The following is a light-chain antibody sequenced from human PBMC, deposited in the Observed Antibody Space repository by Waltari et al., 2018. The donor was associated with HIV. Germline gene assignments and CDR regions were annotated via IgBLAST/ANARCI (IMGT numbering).Light chain of an antibody. V-gene: IGKV3-15*01. Sequence: EIVMTQSPATLSVSPGEKVTLSCRASQSVSSNLAWYQQKPGQAPGLLIYGASTRAAGIPARFSGSGAGREFTLTISSLQPDDFATYYCQQYSSYCTFGQGTRLEIK. CDR1: QSVSSN. CDR2: GAS. J-gene: IGKJ5*01. CDR3: QQYSSYCT.